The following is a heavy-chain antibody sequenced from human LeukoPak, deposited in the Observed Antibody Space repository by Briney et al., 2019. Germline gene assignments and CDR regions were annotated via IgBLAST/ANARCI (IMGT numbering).Heavy chain of an antibody. Sequence: PSETLSLTCTVSGASVSRYCWSWIRQPPGKELEWIGYIYYSGSTSYNPSLTSRVTISVDTSKNQFSLKLSSVTAADTAVYYCAREHSGSYSDGGYFDYWGQGTLVTVSS. CDR3: AREHSGSYSDGGYFDY. V-gene: IGHV4-59*02. D-gene: IGHD1-26*01. J-gene: IGHJ4*02. CDR1: GASVSRYC. CDR2: IYYSGST.